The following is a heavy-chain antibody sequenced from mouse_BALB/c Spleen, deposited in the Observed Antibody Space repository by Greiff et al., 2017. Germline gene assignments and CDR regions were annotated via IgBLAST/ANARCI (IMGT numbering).Heavy chain of an antibody. D-gene: IGHD3-1*01. CDR1: GYTFTSYW. J-gene: IGHJ4*01. CDR3: ARSGRLYAMDY. Sequence: QVQLQQSGAELAKPGASVKMSCKASGYTFTSYWMHWVKQRPGQGLEWIGYINPSTGYTEYNQKFKDKATLTADKSSSTAYMQLSSLTSEDSAVYYCARSGRLYAMDYWGQGTSVTVSS. V-gene: IGHV1-7*01. CDR2: INPSTGYT.